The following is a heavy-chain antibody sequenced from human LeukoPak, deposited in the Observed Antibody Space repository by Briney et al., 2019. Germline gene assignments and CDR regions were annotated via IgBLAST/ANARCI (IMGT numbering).Heavy chain of an antibody. CDR1: GYTFSGYY. CDR2: INPNSGGT. D-gene: IGHD6-13*01. J-gene: IGHJ1*01. CDR3: ARGYSHSTTAAGTYFQH. V-gene: IGHV1-2*02. Sequence: ASVKVSCKASGYTFSGYYMHWVRQAPGQGLEWMGWINPNSGGTNYAQKFQGRVTMTRDTSISTAYMELSRLRSDDTAVYYCARGYSHSTTAAGTYFQHWGQGTLVTVSS.